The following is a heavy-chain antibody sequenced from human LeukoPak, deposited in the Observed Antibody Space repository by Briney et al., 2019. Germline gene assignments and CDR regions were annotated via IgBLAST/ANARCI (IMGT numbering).Heavy chain of an antibody. Sequence: GGSLRLSCAASGFTFDDYAMHWVRQAPGKGLEWVSGISWNSGSIGYADSVKGRFTISRDNAKNSLSLQMNSLRVEDTAVYYCAKVESPFSSSPRDYWGQGTLVTVSS. J-gene: IGHJ4*02. V-gene: IGHV3-9*01. CDR1: GFTFDDYA. CDR2: ISWNSGSI. CDR3: AKVESPFSSSPRDY. D-gene: IGHD6-6*01.